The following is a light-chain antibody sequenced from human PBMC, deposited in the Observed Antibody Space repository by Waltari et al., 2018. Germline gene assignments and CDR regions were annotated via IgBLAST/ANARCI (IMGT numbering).Light chain of an antibody. J-gene: IGLJ2*01. CDR3: QAWDSRTEV. CDR2: EDT. CDR1: KLGDKY. Sequence: SYELTQPPSVSVSPGQTASITCSGDKLGDKYACWYQQRPGQSPVLVIYEDTKRPSGIHERFSGSNSGNTATLTIGGTKAIDEADYYCQAWDSRTEVFGGGTKLTVL. V-gene: IGLV3-1*01.